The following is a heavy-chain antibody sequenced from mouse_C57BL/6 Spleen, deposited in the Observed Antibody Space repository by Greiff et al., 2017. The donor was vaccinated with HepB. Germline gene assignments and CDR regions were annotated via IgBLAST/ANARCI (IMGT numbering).Heavy chain of an antibody. V-gene: IGHV1-76*01. CDR3: ARSGRVYFDY. CDR2: IYPGSGNT. CDR1: GYTFTDYY. Sequence: VQLQESGAELVRPGASVKLSCKASGYTFTDYYINWVKQRPGQGLEWIARIYPGSGNTYYNEKFKGKATLTAEKSSSTAYMQLSSLTSEDSAVYFCARSGRVYFDYWGQGTTLTVSS. J-gene: IGHJ2*01. D-gene: IGHD1-1*01.